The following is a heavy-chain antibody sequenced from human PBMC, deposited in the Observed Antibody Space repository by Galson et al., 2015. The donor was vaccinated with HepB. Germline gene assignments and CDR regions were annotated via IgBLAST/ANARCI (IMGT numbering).Heavy chain of an antibody. Sequence: SLRLSCAASGFTFSDYYMSWIRQAPGKGLEWVSYISSSGSTIYYADSVKGRFTISRDNAKNSLYLQMNSLRAEDTAVYYCARGTECSRYDFWSGSDYYYYYYGMDVWGQGTTVTVSS. V-gene: IGHV3-11*01. CDR2: ISSSGSTI. D-gene: IGHD3-3*01. CDR1: GFTFSDYY. J-gene: IGHJ6*02. CDR3: ARGTECSRYDFWSGSDYYYYYYGMDV.